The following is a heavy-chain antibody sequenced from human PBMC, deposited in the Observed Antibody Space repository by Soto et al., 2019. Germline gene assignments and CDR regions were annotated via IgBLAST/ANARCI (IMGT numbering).Heavy chain of an antibody. CDR1: GGSISSSSYY. J-gene: IGHJ4*02. D-gene: IGHD3-9*01. CDR3: ARTGGYFDWLPPYYFDY. Sequence: SETLSLTCTVSGGSISSSSYYWGWIHQPPGKGLEWIGSIYYSGSTYYNPSLKSRVTISVDTSKNQFSLKLTSVTAADTAVYYCARTGGYFDWLPPYYFDYWGQGTLVTVSS. CDR2: IYYSGST. V-gene: IGHV4-39*01.